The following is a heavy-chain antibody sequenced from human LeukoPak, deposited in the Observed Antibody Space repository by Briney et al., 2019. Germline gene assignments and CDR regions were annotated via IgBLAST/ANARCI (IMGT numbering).Heavy chain of an antibody. CDR1: GFTFSSYA. Sequence: PGRSLRLSCAASGFTFSSYAMHWVRQAPGKGLEWVVVISYDGSNKYYADSVKGRFTISRDNSKNTLYLQMNSLRAEDTAVYYCARVSDYYWGQGTLVTVSS. V-gene: IGHV3-30*04. J-gene: IGHJ4*02. CDR2: ISYDGSNK. CDR3: ARVSDYY. D-gene: IGHD2-21*01.